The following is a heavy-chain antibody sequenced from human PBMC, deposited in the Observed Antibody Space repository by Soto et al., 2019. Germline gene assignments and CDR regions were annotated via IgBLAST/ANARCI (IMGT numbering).Heavy chain of an antibody. CDR1: GYNFAGYW. V-gene: IGHV5-51*01. CDR3: ARGGVSTRTFDY. CDR2: IYPSDSDT. D-gene: IGHD3-3*01. J-gene: IGHJ4*02. Sequence: GEPMKISRKGSGYNFAGYWIAWVRQMPGKGLELMGIIYPSDSDTRYRPSFQGQVTISADKSISSAYLQWSSLRASDTAMYYCARGGVSTRTFDYWGQGTPVTVSS.